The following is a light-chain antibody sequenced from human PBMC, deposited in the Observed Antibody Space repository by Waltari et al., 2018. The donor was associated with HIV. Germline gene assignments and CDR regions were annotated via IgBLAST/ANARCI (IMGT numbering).Light chain of an antibody. CDR3: GTWDSSLRAVV. Sequence: QSVLTPPPSVPAAPGQKVSISCSGSSSNIGNHYVSWYQQFPGTAPKLLIYDNNKRPSGIPDRFSGSKSGTSATLGVTGLQTGDEADYYCGTWDSSLRAVVFGGGTKLTVL. V-gene: IGLV1-51*01. CDR2: DNN. J-gene: IGLJ2*01. CDR1: SSNIGNHY.